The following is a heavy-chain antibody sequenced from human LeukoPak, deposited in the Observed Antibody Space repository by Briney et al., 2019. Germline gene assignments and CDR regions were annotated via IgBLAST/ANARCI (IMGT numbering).Heavy chain of an antibody. CDR2: ISGSGGST. V-gene: IGHV3-23*01. J-gene: IGHJ4*02. CDR1: GFTFSSYA. Sequence: PGGSLRLSCAASGFTFSSYAMSWVRQAPGKGLEWVSAISGSGGSTYYADSVKGRFTISRDNSKNTLYLQMNSLRAEDTAVYYCAKGPGYRGYDVLSEDDYWGQGTLVTVSS. D-gene: IGHD5-12*01. CDR3: AKGPGYRGYDVLSEDDY.